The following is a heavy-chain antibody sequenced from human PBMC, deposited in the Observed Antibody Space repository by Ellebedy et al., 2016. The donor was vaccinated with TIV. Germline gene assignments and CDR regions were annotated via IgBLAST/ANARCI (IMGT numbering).Heavy chain of an antibody. CDR2: IYYSGST. Sequence: SETLSLTCTVSGGSISSYYWSWIRQPPGKGLEWIRYIYYSGSTNYNPSLKSRVTISVDTSKNQFSLKLSSVTAADTAVYYCARVSRYFDWLFPFDYWGQGTLVTVSS. D-gene: IGHD3-9*01. V-gene: IGHV4-59*01. J-gene: IGHJ4*02. CDR1: GGSISSYY. CDR3: ARVSRYFDWLFPFDY.